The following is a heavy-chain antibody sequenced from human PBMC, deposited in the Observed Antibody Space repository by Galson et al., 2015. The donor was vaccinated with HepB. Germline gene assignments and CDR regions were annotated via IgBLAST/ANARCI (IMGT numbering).Heavy chain of an antibody. CDR1: GYSFSGYW. J-gene: IGHJ4*02. CDR3: ARYGGETLAANWFDY. CDR2: IYPDNSDT. D-gene: IGHD6-25*01. Sequence: QSGAEVKEAGESLRISCKGSGYSFSGYWISWVRQMPGKGLEWMGIIYPDNSDTRYSPSFQGQVTFSADKCISTAYLQWNSLKAPDTAMYYCARYGGETLAANWFDYWGQGTLVTVSS. V-gene: IGHV5-51*01.